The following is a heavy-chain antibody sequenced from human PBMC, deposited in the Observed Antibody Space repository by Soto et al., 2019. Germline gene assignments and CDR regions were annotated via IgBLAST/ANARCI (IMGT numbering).Heavy chain of an antibody. CDR1: GGTFSSYT. Sequence: ASVKVSCKASGGTFSSYTISWVRQAPGQGLEWMGRINPNSGGTNYAQKFQGWVTMTRDTSISTAYMELSRLRSDDTAVYYCARDAAVAGNDAFDIWGQGTMVTVSS. D-gene: IGHD6-19*01. V-gene: IGHV1-2*04. CDR3: ARDAAVAGNDAFDI. CDR2: INPNSGGT. J-gene: IGHJ3*02.